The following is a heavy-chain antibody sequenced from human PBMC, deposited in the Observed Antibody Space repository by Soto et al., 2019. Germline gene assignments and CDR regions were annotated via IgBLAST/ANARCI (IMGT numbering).Heavy chain of an antibody. Sequence: QVQLQESGPGLVKPPGTLSLTCAVSGDSISSNHWWNWVRQPPGKGLEWVGASSPSGDPNYSPSLEGRVTVSLDKSQNPFSLRLTSVTAADTAVYYCARDEGHCSITNCCRFAYWCQGMLVTVSS. D-gene: IGHD2-2*01. J-gene: IGHJ4*02. CDR2: SSPSGDP. CDR1: GDSISSNHW. CDR3: ARDEGHCSITNCCRFAY. V-gene: IGHV4-4*03.